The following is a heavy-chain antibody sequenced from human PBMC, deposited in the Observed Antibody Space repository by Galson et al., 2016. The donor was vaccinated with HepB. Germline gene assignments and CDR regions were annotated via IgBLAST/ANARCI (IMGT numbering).Heavy chain of an antibody. CDR1: GGSIRSSNW. J-gene: IGHJ6*02. CDR3: AIIGNYISGVRGMDV. CDR2: IFHSGST. V-gene: IGHV4-4*02. D-gene: IGHD3-10*01. Sequence: SETLSLTCAVSGGSIRSSNWWSWVRQPPGKGLEWIGEIFHSGSTNYNPSLKSRVTILVDESKNQFSLTLNSVTAADTAVYFCAIIGNYISGVRGMDVWGQGTTVTVSS.